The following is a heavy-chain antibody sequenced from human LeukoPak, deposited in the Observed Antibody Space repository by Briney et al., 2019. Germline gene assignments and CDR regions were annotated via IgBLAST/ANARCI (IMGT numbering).Heavy chain of an antibody. V-gene: IGHV3-74*01. D-gene: IGHD3-22*01. CDR2: INSDGSTT. Sequence: GGSLRLSCAASGFTFSSYWMHWVRQAPGKGLVWVSRINSDGSTTSYADSVKGRFTISRDNAKNTLYLQMNSLRAEDTAVYYCARDLNYYDSSGYHWVQYYFDYWGQGTLVTVSS. CDR3: ARDLNYYDSSGYHWVQYYFDY. J-gene: IGHJ4*02. CDR1: GFTFSSYW.